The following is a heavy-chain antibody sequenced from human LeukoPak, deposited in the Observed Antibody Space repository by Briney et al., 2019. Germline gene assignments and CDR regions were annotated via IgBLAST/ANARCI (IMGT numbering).Heavy chain of an antibody. V-gene: IGHV3-48*03. J-gene: IGHJ6*03. CDR3: ARGRWQWLVRGYYYYYYYMDV. Sequence: GGSLRLSCAASGFTFSSYEMNWVRQAPGKGLEWVSYISSSGSTIYYADSVKGRFTISRDNAKNSLYLQMNSLRAEDTAVYYCARGRWQWLVRGYYYYYYYMDVWGKGTTVTISS. CDR1: GFTFSSYE. CDR2: ISSSGSTI. D-gene: IGHD6-19*01.